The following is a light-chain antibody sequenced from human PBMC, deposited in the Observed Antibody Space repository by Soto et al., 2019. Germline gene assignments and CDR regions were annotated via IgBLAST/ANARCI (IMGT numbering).Light chain of an antibody. CDR1: QTVGND. Sequence: EIVLTQSPATLSLSPGERATLSCRASQTVGNDLVWYHQKRGQAPRLLIYSASNRATGIPARFSGSGSGIDFTLTISSLEPEDFADYYCQQRSNWPPTFGGGTKVEIK. J-gene: IGKJ4*01. CDR2: SAS. CDR3: QQRSNWPPT. V-gene: IGKV3-11*01.